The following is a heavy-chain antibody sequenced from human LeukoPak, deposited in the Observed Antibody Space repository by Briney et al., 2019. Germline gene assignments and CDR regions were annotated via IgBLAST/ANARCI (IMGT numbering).Heavy chain of an antibody. V-gene: IGHV4-59*08. CDR2: IYYSGST. D-gene: IGHD5-12*01. CDR3: ARLYSGYETDAFDI. J-gene: IGHJ3*02. Sequence: SETLSLTCTVSGGSISSYYWSWIRQPPGKGLEWIGYIYYSGSTNYNPSLKSRVTISVDTSKNQFSLKLSSVTAADTAVYYCARLYSGYETDAFDIWGQGTMVTVSS. CDR1: GGSISSYY.